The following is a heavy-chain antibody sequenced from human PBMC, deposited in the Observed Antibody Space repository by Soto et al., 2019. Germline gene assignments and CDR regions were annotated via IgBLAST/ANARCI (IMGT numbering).Heavy chain of an antibody. CDR2: IWYDGSNK. D-gene: IGHD3-3*01. Sequence: QSGGSLRLSCAASGFTFSSYGMHWVRQAPGKGLEWVAVIWYDGSNKYYADSVKGRFTISRDNSKNTLYLQMNSLRAEDTAVYYCARVRHLSGGYYRTDFDYWGQGTLVTVSS. J-gene: IGHJ4*02. CDR1: GFTFSSYG. CDR3: ARVRHLSGGYYRTDFDY. V-gene: IGHV3-33*01.